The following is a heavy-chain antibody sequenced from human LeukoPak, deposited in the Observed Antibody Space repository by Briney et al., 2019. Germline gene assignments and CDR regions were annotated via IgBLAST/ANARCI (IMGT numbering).Heavy chain of an antibody. V-gene: IGHV4-59*01. Sequence: KSSETLSLTCTVSGGSINTYYWSWIRQPPGKGLQYIGYVYNIGRPNYNPSLKSRVSMSGDASKNQFSLKLSSVTAADTAVYYCARERPISRDFDYWGQGILVTVSS. CDR1: GGSINTYY. CDR2: VYNIGRP. J-gene: IGHJ4*02. CDR3: ARERPISRDFDY.